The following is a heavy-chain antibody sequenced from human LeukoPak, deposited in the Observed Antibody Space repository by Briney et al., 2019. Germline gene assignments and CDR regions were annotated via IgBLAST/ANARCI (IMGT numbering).Heavy chain of an antibody. V-gene: IGHV3-23*01. CDR1: GFTFTTYA. CDR3: AKDSSSSWRKGSYFDY. D-gene: IGHD6-13*01. J-gene: IGHJ4*02. Sequence: PGGSLRLSRAASGFTFTTYAMSWVRQAPGKGLEWVSAISGSGGSTYYADSVKGRFTISRDNSKNTLYLQMNSLRAEDTAVYYCAKDSSSSWRKGSYFDYWGQGTLGTVSS. CDR2: ISGSGGST.